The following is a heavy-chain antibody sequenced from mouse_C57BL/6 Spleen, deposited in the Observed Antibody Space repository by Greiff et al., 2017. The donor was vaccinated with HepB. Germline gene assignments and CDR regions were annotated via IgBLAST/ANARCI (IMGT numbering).Heavy chain of an antibody. J-gene: IGHJ3*01. CDR1: GFTFSDYG. V-gene: IGHV5-17*01. CDR3: ARGNPPWFAY. Sequence: EVQRVESGGGLVKPGGSLKLSCAASGFTFSDYGMHWVRQAPEKGLEWVAYISSGSSTIYYADTVKGRFTISRDNAKNTLFLQMTSLRSEDTAMYYCARGNPPWFAYWGQGTLVTVSA. CDR2: ISSGSSTI.